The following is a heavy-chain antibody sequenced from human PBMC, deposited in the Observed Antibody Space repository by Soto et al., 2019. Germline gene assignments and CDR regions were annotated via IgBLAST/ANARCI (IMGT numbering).Heavy chain of an antibody. CDR1: GFAFSNYE. D-gene: IGHD3-3*02. CDR2: ISLSGSTI. CDR3: ARESFSASPNFFDY. J-gene: IGHJ4*02. V-gene: IGHV3-48*03. Sequence: PGGSLRLSCAASGFAFSNYEMNWVRQAPGKGLEWVSYISLSGSTIYYADSVKGRFTISRDDAKNSLYLQTDSLRADDTAVYYCARESFSASPNFFDYWGQGTLVTVSS.